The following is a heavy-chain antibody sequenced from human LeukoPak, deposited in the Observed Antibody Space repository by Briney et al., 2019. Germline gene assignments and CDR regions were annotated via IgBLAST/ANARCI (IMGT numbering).Heavy chain of an antibody. CDR3: ASADYYRIDF. CDR2: MHQSGII. Sequence: SETLSLTCTVSGGSISSSDWWSWVRQPPGKGLEWIGEMHQSGIINYNPSLKSRVTMSLDKAKKQFSLKLGSVTAADTSVYFCASADYYRIDFWGQGTLVTVSS. J-gene: IGHJ4*02. CDR1: GGSISSSDW. D-gene: IGHD3-10*01. V-gene: IGHV4-4*02.